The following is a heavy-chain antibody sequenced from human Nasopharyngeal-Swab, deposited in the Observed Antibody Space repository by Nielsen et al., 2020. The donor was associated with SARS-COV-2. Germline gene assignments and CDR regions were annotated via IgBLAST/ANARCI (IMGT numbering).Heavy chain of an antibody. CDR2: IYPGDSDT. V-gene: IGHV5-51*01. CDR1: GYKILNYW. Sequence: GESLKISCKVSGYKILNYWIGWVRQMPGKGPEWIGIIYPGDSDTRYSPSFEGQVTMSVDRSISTAYLQWSSLKASDSATYYCARVGWTGNYRGQLDSWGQGTLVTVSS. CDR3: ARVGWTGNYRGQLDS. J-gene: IGHJ4*02. D-gene: IGHD3/OR15-3a*01.